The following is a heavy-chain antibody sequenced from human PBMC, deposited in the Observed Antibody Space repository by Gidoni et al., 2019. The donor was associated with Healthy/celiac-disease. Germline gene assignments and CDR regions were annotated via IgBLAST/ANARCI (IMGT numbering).Heavy chain of an antibody. Sequence: EVQLVQSGAEVKKPGESLKISCKGSGYSFTSSWIGWVRQMPEKGLEWMGIIYPGDSDTRYSPSFQGQVTISADKSISTAYLQWSSLKASDTAMYYCARRGGNRIAAAGYWYFDLWGRGTLVTVSS. CDR2: IYPGDSDT. CDR1: GYSFTSSW. CDR3: ARRGGNRIAAAGYWYFDL. V-gene: IGHV5-51*01. J-gene: IGHJ2*01. D-gene: IGHD6-13*01.